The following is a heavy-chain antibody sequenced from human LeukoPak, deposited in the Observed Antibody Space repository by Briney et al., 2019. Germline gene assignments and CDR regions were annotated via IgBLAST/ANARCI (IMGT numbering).Heavy chain of an antibody. Sequence: GGSLRLSCAASGFTFSSYEMNWVRQAPGKGLEWVSYISSSGSTIYYVHSVKGRFTISRDNAKNSPYLQMNSLRAEDTAVYYCARRAYCSSTSCSCFPECYYYYGMDVWGQGTTVTVSS. J-gene: IGHJ6*02. CDR2: ISSSGSTI. V-gene: IGHV3-48*03. CDR3: ARRAYCSSTSCSCFPECYYYYGMDV. CDR1: GFTFSSYE. D-gene: IGHD2-2*01.